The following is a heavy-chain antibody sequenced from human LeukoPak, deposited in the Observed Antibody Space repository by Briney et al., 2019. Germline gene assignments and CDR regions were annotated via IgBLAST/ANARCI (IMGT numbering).Heavy chain of an antibody. Sequence: PGGSLRLSCAASGFSFRNYWMGWVRQAPGKGLEWVANTKPDGSAEYYADSVRGRFSTSRDNDNNLLYLQMNSLRAEDTAVYYCARDGGLHTNFDYWGQGTLVTVSS. CDR1: GFSFRNYW. J-gene: IGHJ4*02. D-gene: IGHD2-15*01. CDR2: TKPDGSAE. CDR3: ARDGGLHTNFDY. V-gene: IGHV3-7*01.